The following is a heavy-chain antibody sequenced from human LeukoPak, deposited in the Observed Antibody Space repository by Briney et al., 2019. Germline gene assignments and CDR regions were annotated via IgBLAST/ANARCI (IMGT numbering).Heavy chain of an antibody. CDR3: ARGITIFSRGVIITTGYYYYMDV. D-gene: IGHD3-10*01. V-gene: IGHV4-61*02. Sequence: PSQTLSLTCTVSGGSISSGSYYWSWIRQPAGKGLEWIGRIYTSGSTNYNPSLKSRVTISVDTSKNQFSLKLSSVTAADTAVYYCARGITIFSRGVIITTGYYYYMDVWGKGTTVTISS. CDR2: IYTSGST. CDR1: GGSISSGSYY. J-gene: IGHJ6*03.